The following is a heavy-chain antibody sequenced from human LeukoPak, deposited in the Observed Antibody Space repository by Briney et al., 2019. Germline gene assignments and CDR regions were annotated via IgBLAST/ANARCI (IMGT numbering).Heavy chain of an antibody. CDR2: IYYSGSA. J-gene: IGHJ4*02. CDR3: ARGSYYGFSGDS. Sequence: SETLSLTCSVSGGAIGSDGYYWNWIRQHPGKGLVWIGYIYYSGSASYNPSLKSRVTISVDTSKNQFSLRLSSVTDADTAVYYCARGSYYGFSGDSWGQGSLVTVSS. CDR1: GGAIGSDGYY. V-gene: IGHV4-31*03. D-gene: IGHD3-10*01.